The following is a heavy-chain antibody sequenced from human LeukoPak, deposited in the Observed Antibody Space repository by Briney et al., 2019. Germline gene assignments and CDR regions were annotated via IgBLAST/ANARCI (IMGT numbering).Heavy chain of an antibody. V-gene: IGHV1-69*13. CDR3: AREEMATILDY. Sequence: SSVNVSYQPSRGTFSSYSISWVGQAPGREREWMGGIIPIFCTANYAQKLQGRVTITANESNSTAYMELSSLRSEDTAVYYCAREEMATILDYWGQGTLVTVSS. J-gene: IGHJ4*02. CDR1: RGTFSSYS. CDR2: IIPIFCTA. D-gene: IGHD5-24*01.